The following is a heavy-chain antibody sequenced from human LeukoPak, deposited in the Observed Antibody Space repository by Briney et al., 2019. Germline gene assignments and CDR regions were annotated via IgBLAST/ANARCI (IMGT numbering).Heavy chain of an antibody. CDR3: ARDADDRSGYGFDY. D-gene: IGHD3-22*01. J-gene: IGHJ4*02. CDR1: GGSISSYY. V-gene: IGHV4-59*01. Sequence: SETLSLTCTVSGGSISSYYWSWIRQPPGKGLEWIGYIYYSGSTNYNPSLKSRVTISVDTSKNQFSLKLSSVTAADTAVYYCARDADDRSGYGFDYWGQGTLVTVSS. CDR2: IYYSGST.